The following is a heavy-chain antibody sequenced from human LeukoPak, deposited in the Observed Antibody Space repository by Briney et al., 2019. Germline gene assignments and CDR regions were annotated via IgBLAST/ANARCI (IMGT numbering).Heavy chain of an antibody. D-gene: IGHD3-10*01. CDR1: GFTFSSYS. Sequence: PGGSLRLSCAASGFTFSSYSMNWVRQAPGKGLEWVSYISSSSSTIYYADSVKGRFTISRDNAKNSLYLQMNSLRAEDTAVYYCARGDHYYGSGSYDDYWGQGTLVTVSS. V-gene: IGHV3-48*01. CDR3: ARGDHYYGSGSYDDY. J-gene: IGHJ4*02. CDR2: ISSSSSTI.